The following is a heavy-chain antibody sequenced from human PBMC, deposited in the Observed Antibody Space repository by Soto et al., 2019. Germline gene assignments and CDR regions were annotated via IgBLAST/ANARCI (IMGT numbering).Heavy chain of an antibody. CDR3: ARGGPQWPPNPDY. V-gene: IGHV4-59*01. Sequence: SETLSLTCTVSGGSISSYYWSWIRQPPGKGLEWIGYIYYSGSTNYNPSLKSRVTISVDTSKNQFSLKLSSVTAADTAVYYCARGGPQWPPNPDYSGQGTLVTVSS. J-gene: IGHJ4*02. D-gene: IGHD6-19*01. CDR2: IYYSGST. CDR1: GGSISSYY.